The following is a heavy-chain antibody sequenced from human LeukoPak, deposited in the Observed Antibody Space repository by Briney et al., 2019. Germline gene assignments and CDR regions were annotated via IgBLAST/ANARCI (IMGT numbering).Heavy chain of an antibody. CDR3: TRVDDYCSSTNCRLTTSHH. Sequence: GGSLRPSCTASGFTFGDYTMSWVRQAPGKRLERVGFIRSKPYGGTTEYAASVKDRFTISRDDSKSIAYLQMSSLKTEDTAVYYCTRVDDYCSSTNCRLTTSHHWGQGTLVTVSS. D-gene: IGHD2-2*01. CDR1: GFTFGDYT. V-gene: IGHV3-49*04. CDR2: IRSKPYGGTT. J-gene: IGHJ1*01.